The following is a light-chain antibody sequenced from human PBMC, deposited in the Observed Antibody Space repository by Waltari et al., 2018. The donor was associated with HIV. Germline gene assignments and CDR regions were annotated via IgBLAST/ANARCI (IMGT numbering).Light chain of an antibody. CDR3: QQSETYPIN. CDR1: VAISDY. CDR2: GAS. V-gene: IGKV1-9*01. J-gene: IGKJ5*01. Sequence: DIQLTQSPSFLSAAVGDRVTITCRANVAISDYLVWYQQKPGTAPKLLIYGASTLQRGVPSRFSGSGSGTDFILTINSLQPEDFGTYYCQQSETYPINFGQGTRLEIK.